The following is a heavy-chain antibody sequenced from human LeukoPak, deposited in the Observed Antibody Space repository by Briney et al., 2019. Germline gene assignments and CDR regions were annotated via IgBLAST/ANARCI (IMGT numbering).Heavy chain of an antibody. CDR1: GYTFTGYY. J-gene: IGHJ4*02. D-gene: IGHD5-12*01. CDR3: ARERDPYSGYDTKGVLHDLDY. Sequence: ASVKVSCKASGYTFTGYYMHWVRQAPGQGLEWMGWINPNSGGTNYAQKFQGRVTMTRDTSISTAYMELSRLRSDDTAVYYCARERDPYSGYDTKGVLHDLDYWGQGTLVTVSS. V-gene: IGHV1-2*02. CDR2: INPNSGGT.